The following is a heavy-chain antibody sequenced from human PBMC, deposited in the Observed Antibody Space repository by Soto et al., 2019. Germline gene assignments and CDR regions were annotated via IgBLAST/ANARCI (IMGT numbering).Heavy chain of an antibody. CDR3: ARGGGGGLLDH. CDR1: GFPVSDYY. CDR2: ISPKSTYT. Sequence: GGSLRLSCATSGFPVSDYYMSWIRQAPGKGLEWLSHISPKSTYTNYADSVKGRFTISRDNTKSSLFLQMNSLGVEDTAVYYCARGGGGGLLDHCGQGFWVTVSS. J-gene: IGHJ4*02. V-gene: IGHV3-11*06. D-gene: IGHD2-21*01.